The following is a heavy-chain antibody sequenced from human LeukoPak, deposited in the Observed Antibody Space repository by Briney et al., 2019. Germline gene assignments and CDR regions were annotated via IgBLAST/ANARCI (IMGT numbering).Heavy chain of an antibody. CDR3: ARTPELMIVVAPDY. CDR2: IIPIFGTA. V-gene: IGHV1-69*13. CDR1: GGTFSSYA. J-gene: IGHJ4*02. Sequence: SVKVSCKASGGTFSSYAISWVRQAPGQGLEWMGGIIPIFGTANYAQKFQGRVTITADETTSTAYMELRSLRSDDTAVYYCARTPELMIVVAPDYWGQGTLVTVSS. D-gene: IGHD3-22*01.